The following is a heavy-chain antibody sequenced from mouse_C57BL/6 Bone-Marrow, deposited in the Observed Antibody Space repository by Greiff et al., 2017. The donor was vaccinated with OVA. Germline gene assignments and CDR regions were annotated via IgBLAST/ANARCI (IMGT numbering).Heavy chain of an antibody. V-gene: IGHV1-81*01. Sequence: VQLQQSGAELARPGASVKLSCKASGYTFTSYGISWVQQSTGLGLAWIGEIYPRSGNTYYNDKFKGKATLTADESSSTAYMELRSLTSEDSAVYSCARGPLYCYGFDYWGQGTTLTVSS. CDR2: IYPRSGNT. CDR1: GYTFTSYG. D-gene: IGHD1-1*01. J-gene: IGHJ2*01. CDR3: ARGPLYCYGFDY.